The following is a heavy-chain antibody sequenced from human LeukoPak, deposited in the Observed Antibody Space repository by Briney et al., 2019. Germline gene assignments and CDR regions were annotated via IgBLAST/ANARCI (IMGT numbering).Heavy chain of an antibody. Sequence: GASVKVSCKASGYTFTSYAMNWVRQAPGQGLEWMGWINTNTGNPTYAQGFTGRFVFSLDTSVSTAYLQISSLKAEDTAVYYCARDRNYYGSGSYQWGPYYFDYWGQGTLVTVSS. J-gene: IGHJ4*02. CDR2: INTNTGNP. CDR1: GYTFTSYA. D-gene: IGHD3-10*01. CDR3: ARDRNYYGSGSYQWGPYYFDY. V-gene: IGHV7-4-1*02.